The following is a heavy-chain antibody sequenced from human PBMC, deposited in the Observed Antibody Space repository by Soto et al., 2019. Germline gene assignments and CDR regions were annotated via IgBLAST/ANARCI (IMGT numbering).Heavy chain of an antibody. CDR3: ARGPGYDFWSGRPYYYYYGMDV. V-gene: IGHV1-8*01. D-gene: IGHD3-3*01. CDR1: GYTFTSYD. J-gene: IGHJ6*02. CDR2: MNPNSGNT. Sequence: ASVKVSCKASGYTFTSYDINWVRQATGQGLEWMGWMNPNSGNTGYAQKFQGRVTMTRNTSISTAYMELGSLRSEDTAVYYCARGPGYDFWSGRPYYYYYGMDVWGQGTTVTVSS.